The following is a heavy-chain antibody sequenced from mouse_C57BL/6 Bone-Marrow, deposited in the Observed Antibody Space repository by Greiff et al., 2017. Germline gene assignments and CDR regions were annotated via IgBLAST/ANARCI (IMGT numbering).Heavy chain of an antibody. D-gene: IGHD2-3*01. CDR3: ARAISISIYDGYPLGYYYAMDY. CDR1: GYTFTSYW. J-gene: IGHJ4*01. V-gene: IGHV1-52*01. CDR2: IDPSDSET. Sequence: QVQLQQPGAELVRPGSSVKLSCKASGYTFTSYWMHWVKQRPIQGLEWIGNIDPSDSETHYNQKFKDKATLTVDKSSSTAYMQLSSLTSEDSAVYYCARAISISIYDGYPLGYYYAMDYWGQGTSVTVSS.